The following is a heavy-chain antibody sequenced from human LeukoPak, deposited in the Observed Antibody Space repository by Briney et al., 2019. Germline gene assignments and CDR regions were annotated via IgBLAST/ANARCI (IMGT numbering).Heavy chain of an antibody. CDR1: GDAINSSRHY. CDR2: FYYRGNT. D-gene: IGHD5-24*01. Sequence: SETLSLTCSVSGDAINSSRHYWDWSRQPPGKGLEWIGNFYYRGNTYYNPSLKSRVTISVDPSKNQFSLKLTSVTAADTAVYYCARRRWLQEIDYWGQGTLVTVSS. J-gene: IGHJ4*02. CDR3: ARRRWLQEIDY. V-gene: IGHV4-39*01.